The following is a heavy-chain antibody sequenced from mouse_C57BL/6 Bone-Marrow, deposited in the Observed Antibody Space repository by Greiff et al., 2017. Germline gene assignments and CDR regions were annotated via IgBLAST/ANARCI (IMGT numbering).Heavy chain of an antibody. CDR1: GYTFTSYW. J-gene: IGHJ3*01. CDR3: ARDYYGSPWFAY. Sequence: VQLQQPGAELVRPGSSVKLSCKASGYTFTSYWMHWVKQRPIQGLEWIGNIDPSDSETHYNQKFKDKATFTVDKSSSTAYMKLSSLTSEDSAVYYCARDYYGSPWFAYWGQGTLVTVSA. V-gene: IGHV1-52*01. CDR2: IDPSDSET. D-gene: IGHD1-1*01.